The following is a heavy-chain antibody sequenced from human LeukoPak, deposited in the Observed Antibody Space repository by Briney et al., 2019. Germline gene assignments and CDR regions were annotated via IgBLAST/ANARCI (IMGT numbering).Heavy chain of an antibody. CDR1: GFTFSSYS. J-gene: IGHJ4*02. Sequence: GGSLRLSCAASGFTFSSYSMTWVRQAPGKGLEWVSSMSSGSGYIYYADSVRGRFTISRDNAKNSLYLLMNSLRAEDTAVYYCARDRPTGASRLFVVQWGQGTLVTVSS. CDR3: ARDRPTGASRLFVVQ. CDR2: MSSGSGYI. D-gene: IGHD3-3*01. V-gene: IGHV3-21*01.